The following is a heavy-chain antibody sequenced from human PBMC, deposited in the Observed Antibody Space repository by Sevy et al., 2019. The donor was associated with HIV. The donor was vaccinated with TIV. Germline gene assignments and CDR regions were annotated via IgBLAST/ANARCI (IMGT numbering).Heavy chain of an antibody. CDR2: INSVSTYT. V-gene: IGHV3-21*01. Sequence: GGSLRLSCAASGFIFSDYSINWVRQAPGKGLEWVSSINSVSTYTNYAASVRGRFTISRDNAKNSVFLQMNSLRAEDSAVYYCARVLPYYYAMDVWGQWSTVTVSS. J-gene: IGHJ6*02. CDR1: GFIFSDYS. CDR3: ARVLPYYYAMDV. D-gene: IGHD3-3*01.